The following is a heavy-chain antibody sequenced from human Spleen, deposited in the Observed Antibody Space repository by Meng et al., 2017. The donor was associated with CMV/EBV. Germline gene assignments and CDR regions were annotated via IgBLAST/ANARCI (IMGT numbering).Heavy chain of an antibody. J-gene: IGHJ4*02. V-gene: IGHV3-74*01. CDR2: IYNDGSFT. CDR1: GFTFSEYW. Sequence: GESLKIFCAASGFTFSEYWIHWIRQPPGKGLEWVSAIYNDGSFTRYGDSVKDRCTISRDNARNTLYLQMNSLRAEDTAVYYCTRATTWAFDYWGQGTLVTVSS. D-gene: IGHD1-1*01. CDR3: TRATTWAFDY.